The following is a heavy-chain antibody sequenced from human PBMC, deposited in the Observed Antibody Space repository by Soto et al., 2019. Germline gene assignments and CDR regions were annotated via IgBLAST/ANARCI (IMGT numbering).Heavy chain of an antibody. J-gene: IGHJ5*02. D-gene: IGHD6-6*01. CDR2: IYPGDSDT. CDR3: ARQGSSWSRWFDP. Sequence: GESLKISCQGSGYTFTSYLIGWVRQMPGKGLEWMGIIYPGDSDTRYSPSFQGQVTISADKSISTAYLLWSSLKASDTAMYYCARQGSSWSRWFDPWGQGTLVTVSS. CDR1: GYTFTSYL. V-gene: IGHV5-51*01.